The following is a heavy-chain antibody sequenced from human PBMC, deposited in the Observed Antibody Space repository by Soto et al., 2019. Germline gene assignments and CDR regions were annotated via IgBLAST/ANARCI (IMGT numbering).Heavy chain of an antibody. CDR1: GGFVSSGSYY. V-gene: IGHV4-34*01. CDR3: ARVERGTATTVVDAFDI. D-gene: IGHD1-1*01. Sequence: QVQLQQWGAGLLKPSETLSLTCAVYGGFVSSGSYYCSWIRQPPGKGLEWIGEMSPRGGTLFNPSRKGRHPISVDTSKTQCTLKMSSVTAAAPALYYSARVERGTATTVVDAFDIWCPETMVTVSS. J-gene: IGHJ3*02. CDR2: MSPRGGT.